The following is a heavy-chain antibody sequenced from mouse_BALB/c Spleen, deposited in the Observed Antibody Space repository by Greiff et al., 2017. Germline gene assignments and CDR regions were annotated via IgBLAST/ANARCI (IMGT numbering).Heavy chain of an antibody. V-gene: IGHV5-6-5*01. D-gene: IGHD2-3*01. CDR1: GFTFSSYA. Sequence: EVQLVESGGGLVKPGGSLKLSCAASGFTFSSYAMSWVRQPPEKRLEWVASISSGGSTYYPASVKGRFTISRDNARNILYLQMSSRRSEDTAMYYCARGLYDGYSPGYYPMDDWGQGTSVTVSS. CDR3: ARGLYDGYSPGYYPMDD. CDR2: ISSGGST. J-gene: IGHJ4*01.